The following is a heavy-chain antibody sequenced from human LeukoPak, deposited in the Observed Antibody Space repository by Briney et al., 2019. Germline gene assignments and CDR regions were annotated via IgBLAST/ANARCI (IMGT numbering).Heavy chain of an antibody. CDR3: ARDLSPVVRASPMGY. CDR2: ITYDGYYK. D-gene: IGHD3-10*01. Sequence: GGSLRLSCAASGFTFTSYGMHWVRQAPGKGLEWVALITYDGYYKYYSDSVKGRFTISSDTSKNTLYLQMNSLRAEDTAVYYCARDLSPVVRASPMGYWGQGVLVTVSS. CDR1: GFTFTSYG. J-gene: IGHJ4*02. V-gene: IGHV3-30*03.